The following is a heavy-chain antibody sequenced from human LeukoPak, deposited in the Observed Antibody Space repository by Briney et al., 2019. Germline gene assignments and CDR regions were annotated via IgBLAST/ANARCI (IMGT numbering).Heavy chain of an antibody. CDR3: ARGRDSSSLFDY. Sequence: PSETLSLTCTVSGYSISSGYYWGWIRQPPGKGLEWIGSIYHSGSTYYNPSLKSRVTISVDTSKNQFSLKLSSVTAADTAVYYCARGRDSSSLFDYWGQGTLVTVSS. D-gene: IGHD6-13*01. CDR1: GYSISSGYY. CDR2: IYHSGST. J-gene: IGHJ4*02. V-gene: IGHV4-38-2*02.